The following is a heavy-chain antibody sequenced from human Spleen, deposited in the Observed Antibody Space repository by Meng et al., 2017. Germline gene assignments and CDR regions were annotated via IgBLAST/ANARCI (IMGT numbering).Heavy chain of an antibody. J-gene: IGHJ4*02. CDR2: IYSGGST. D-gene: IGHD3-10*01. Sequence: ETGGGVVRQGGSRSLSCAPSGFTVSSNYMSWVRQAPGKGLEWVSVIYSGGSTYYADSVKGRFTISRDNSKNTLYLQMNSLRAEDTAVYYCARVRFGEFDYWGQGTLVTVSS. CDR1: GFTVSSNY. V-gene: IGHV3-53*02. CDR3: ARVRFGEFDY.